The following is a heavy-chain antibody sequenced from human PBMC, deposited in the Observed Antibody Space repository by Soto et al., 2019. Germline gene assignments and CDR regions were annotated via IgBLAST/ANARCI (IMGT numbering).Heavy chain of an antibody. CDR3: ARDLIAAGGPFDC. CDR1: GGTFSSYA. D-gene: IGHD6-13*01. V-gene: IGHV1-69*13. CDR2: IIPIFGTA. Sequence: SVKVSCKASGGTFSSYAISWVRQAPGQGLEWMGGIIPIFGTANYAQKVQGRVTITADASTSTAYMELRSLRSDDTAVYYCARDLIAAGGPFDCWGQGTLVTVSS. J-gene: IGHJ4*02.